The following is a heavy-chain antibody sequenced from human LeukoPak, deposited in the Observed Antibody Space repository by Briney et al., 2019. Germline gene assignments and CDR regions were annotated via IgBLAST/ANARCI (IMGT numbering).Heavy chain of an antibody. J-gene: IGHJ5*02. V-gene: IGHV1-18*01. CDR2: ISAYNGNT. CDR3: ARDLLVVGATYGFDP. CDR1: GYTFTSYG. D-gene: IGHD1-26*01. Sequence: ASVKVSCKASGYTFTSYGISWVRQAPGQGLEWMGWISAYNGNTNYAQKLQGRVTMTTDTSTSTAYMELRSLRSDDTAVYYCARDLLVVGATYGFDPWGQGTLVTVSS.